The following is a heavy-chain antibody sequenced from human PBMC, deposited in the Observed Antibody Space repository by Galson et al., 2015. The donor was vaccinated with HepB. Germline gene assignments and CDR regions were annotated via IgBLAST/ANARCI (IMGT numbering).Heavy chain of an antibody. J-gene: IGHJ3*02. V-gene: IGHV3-33*08. CDR1: GFTFSSYG. CDR2: IWYDGSNK. CDR3: ARDGDYYGRAFDI. Sequence: SLRLSCAASGFTFSSYGMHWVRQAPGKGLEWVAVIWYDGSNKYYADSVKGRFTISRDNSKNTLYLQMNSLRAEDTAVYYCARDGDYYGRAFDIWGQGTMVTVSS. D-gene: IGHD2-21*01.